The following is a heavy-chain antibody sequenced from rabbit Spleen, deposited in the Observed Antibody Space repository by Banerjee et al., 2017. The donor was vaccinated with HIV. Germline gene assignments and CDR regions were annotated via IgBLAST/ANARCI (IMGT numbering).Heavy chain of an antibody. CDR2: AYAGSSGST. J-gene: IGHJ2*01. CDR1: GFSFNSGYD. V-gene: IGHV1S45*01. Sequence: QEQLVESGGGLVKPGASLTLTCTASGFSFNSGYDMCWVRQAPGKGLEWVACAYAGSSGSTYSATWATGRFTISKTSSTTVTLQMTSLTAADTATYFCAREGWIDFNYPLGYVVFGGQGTLVT. CDR3: AREGWIDFNYPLGYVVF. D-gene: IGHD7-1*01.